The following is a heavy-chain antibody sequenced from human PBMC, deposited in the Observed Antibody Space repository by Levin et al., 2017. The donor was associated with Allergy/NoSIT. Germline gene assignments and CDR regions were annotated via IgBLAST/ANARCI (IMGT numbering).Heavy chain of an antibody. J-gene: IGHJ4*02. D-gene: IGHD3-22*01. CDR2: ISDSGVNT. Sequence: PGGSLRLSCAASGFTFSNYAMTWVCQAPGQGLKWVSTISDSGVNTYYADSVKGRFTISRDNSKNTLYLQMNSLRAEDTAVYHCAKRSRAGSGYHPIDYWGQGTLVTVSS. CDR3: AKRSRAGSGYHPIDY. CDR1: GFTFSNYA. V-gene: IGHV3-23*01.